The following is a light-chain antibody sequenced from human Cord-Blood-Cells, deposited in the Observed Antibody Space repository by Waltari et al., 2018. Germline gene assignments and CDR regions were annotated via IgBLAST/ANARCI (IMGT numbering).Light chain of an antibody. CDR1: QDISNY. CDR3: QQYDNLLT. CDR2: DAS. V-gene: IGKV1-33*01. Sequence: DIQMTQSPSSLSASVGDRVTITCQASQDISNYLNWDQQKPGNAPKLLIYDASNLETGVPSRFSGSGSGTDFTFTISSLQPEDIATYYCQQYDNLLTFGGGTKVEIK. J-gene: IGKJ4*01.